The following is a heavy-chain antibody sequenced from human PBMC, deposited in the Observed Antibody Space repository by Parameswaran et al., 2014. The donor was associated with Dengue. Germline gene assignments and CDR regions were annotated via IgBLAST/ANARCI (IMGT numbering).Heavy chain of an antibody. V-gene: IGHV3-23*01. D-gene: IGHD4-17*01. Sequence: WIRQPPGKGLEWVSSISESGGGTFYADSVKGRFTISRDNSKNTVYLQMNSLRAEDTAVYYCAKDRLRRGDVWGQGTTVTVSS. J-gene: IGHJ6*02. CDR2: ISESGGGT. CDR3: AKDRLRRGDV.